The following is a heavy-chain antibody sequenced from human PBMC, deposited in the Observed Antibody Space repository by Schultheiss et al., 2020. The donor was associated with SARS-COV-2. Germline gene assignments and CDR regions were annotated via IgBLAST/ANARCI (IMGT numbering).Heavy chain of an antibody. Sequence: GSLRLSCAVYGGSFSAYYWSWIRQPPGKGLEWIGEINHSGSTNYNPSLKSRLTISVDTSKNQFSLKLTSLTAADTAIYYCARGNDFVYFFDSWGQGTLVTVSS. CDR1: GGSFSAYY. D-gene: IGHD3-3*01. V-gene: IGHV4-34*01. J-gene: IGHJ4*02. CDR3: ARGNDFVYFFDS. CDR2: INHSGST.